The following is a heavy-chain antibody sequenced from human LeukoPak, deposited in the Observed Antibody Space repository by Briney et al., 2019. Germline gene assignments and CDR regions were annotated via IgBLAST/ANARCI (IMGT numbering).Heavy chain of an antibody. CDR2: INAGNGNT. D-gene: IGHD3-3*01. J-gene: IGHJ5*02. V-gene: IGHV1-3*01. Sequence: ASVKVSCKASGYTFTSYAMHWVRQAPGQRLEWMGWINAGNGNTKYSQKFQGRVTITRDTSASTAYMELSSLRSEDMAVYYCARAPQGDFWSGYYNHNWFDPWGQGTLVTVSS. CDR1: GYTFTSYA. CDR3: ARAPQGDFWSGYYNHNWFDP.